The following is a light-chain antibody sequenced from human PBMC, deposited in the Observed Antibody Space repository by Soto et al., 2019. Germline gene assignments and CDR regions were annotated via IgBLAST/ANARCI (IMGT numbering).Light chain of an antibody. J-gene: IGKJ1*01. CDR3: QQYYSSPWT. Sequence: IVMTQSADSLAVSLGERATINCKSTQTVFYTSNSKNYLAWFQQKPGQPPKLLIYWASTRESGVPDRFSGSGSGTDFTLTISSLQAEDVAVYYCQQYYSSPWTFGQGTKVEIK. CDR1: QTVFYTSNSKNY. CDR2: WAS. V-gene: IGKV4-1*01.